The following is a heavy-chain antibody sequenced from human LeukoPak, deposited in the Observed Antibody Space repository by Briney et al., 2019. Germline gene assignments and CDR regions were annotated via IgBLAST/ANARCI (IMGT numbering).Heavy chain of an antibody. CDR2: IYYSGST. V-gene: IGHV4-39*01. CDR1: GGSISSSSYY. CDR3: ARKKRNYDYVWGSYRAYYMDD. Sequence: SETLSLTCTVSGGSISSSSYYWGWIRQPPGKGLEWIGSIYYSGSTYYNPSLKSRVTISVDTSKNQFSLKLSSVTAADTAVYYCARKKRNYDYVWGSYRAYYMDDWGKGTTVTISS. D-gene: IGHD3-16*02. J-gene: IGHJ6*03.